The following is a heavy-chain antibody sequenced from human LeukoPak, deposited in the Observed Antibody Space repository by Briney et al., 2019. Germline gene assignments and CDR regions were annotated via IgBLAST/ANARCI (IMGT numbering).Heavy chain of an antibody. Sequence: QPGGSLRLSCAASGFTFSNYAMTWVRQAPGKGLEGVSVISASGGGTYYADSVKGRFTISRDNSKNTLYLQMNSLRAEDTAVYYCAINWNIDYWGQGTLVTVSS. CDR1: GFTFSNYA. CDR2: ISASGGGT. V-gene: IGHV3-23*01. D-gene: IGHD1/OR15-1a*01. J-gene: IGHJ4*02. CDR3: AINWNIDY.